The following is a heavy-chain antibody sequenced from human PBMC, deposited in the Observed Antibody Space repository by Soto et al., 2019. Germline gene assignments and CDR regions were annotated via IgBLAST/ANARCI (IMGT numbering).Heavy chain of an antibody. D-gene: IGHD6-13*01. CDR3: ARAWTATAGWANWFDR. CDR1: GGSISGEGYY. V-gene: IGHV4-31*03. J-gene: IGHJ5*02. CDR2: IHYSGST. Sequence: QVQLQESGPGLVEPSQTLSLTCTVSGGSISGEGYYWSWIRQYSARGLEWIGYIHYSGSTYYNPSLKGRVIISVDTSKTQFFLNLSSVTAADTAVYYCARAWTATAGWANWFDRWGQGTLVTVSS.